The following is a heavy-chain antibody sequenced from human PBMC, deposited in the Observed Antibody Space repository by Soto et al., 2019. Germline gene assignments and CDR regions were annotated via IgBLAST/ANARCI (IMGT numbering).Heavy chain of an antibody. CDR1: GFTFSSYW. Sequence: GGSLRLSCAASGFTFSSYWMSWVRQAPGKGLEWVANIKQDGSEKYYVDSVKGRFTISRDNAKNSLYLQMNSLRAEDTAVYYCARDDVMITFGGVIADSFDYWGQGTLVTVSS. CDR3: ARDDVMITFGGVIADSFDY. V-gene: IGHV3-7*01. CDR2: IKQDGSEK. D-gene: IGHD3-16*02. J-gene: IGHJ4*02.